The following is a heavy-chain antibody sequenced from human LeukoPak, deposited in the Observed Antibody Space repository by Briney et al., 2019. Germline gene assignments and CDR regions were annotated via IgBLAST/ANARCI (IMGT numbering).Heavy chain of an antibody. V-gene: IGHV4-59*01. CDR3: ARGYSINQGAGYYYYYYGMDV. D-gene: IGHD6-13*01. CDR2: IYYSGST. CDR1: GGSISSYY. Sequence: SETLSLTCTVSGGSISSYYWSWIRQPPGKGLEWIGYIYYSGSTNYNPSLKSRVTISVDTSKNQFSLKLSSVTAADTAVYYCARGYSINQGAGYYYYYYGMDVWGQGTTVTVSS. J-gene: IGHJ6*02.